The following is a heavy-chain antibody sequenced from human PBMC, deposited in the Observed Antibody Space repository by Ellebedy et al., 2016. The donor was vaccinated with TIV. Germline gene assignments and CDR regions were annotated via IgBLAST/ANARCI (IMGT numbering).Heavy chain of an antibody. J-gene: IGHJ3*01. CDR3: ARAPPYPAGGDLGEL. Sequence: ASVKVSCXASGYTFTSYDINWVRQATGQGLEWMGWMNPNSGNTGYAQKFQGRVTMTRNTSISTAYMELSSLRSEDTAVYYCARAPPYPAGGDLGELWGQGTMVTVSS. D-gene: IGHD3-16*01. V-gene: IGHV1-8*01. CDR2: MNPNSGNT. CDR1: GYTFTSYD.